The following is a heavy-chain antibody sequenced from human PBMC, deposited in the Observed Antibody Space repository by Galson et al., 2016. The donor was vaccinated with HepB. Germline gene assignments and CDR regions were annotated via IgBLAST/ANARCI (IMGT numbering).Heavy chain of an antibody. J-gene: IGHJ3*02. CDR1: GFTFGDSA. V-gene: IGHV3-9*01. CDR2: ISTNSGRK. CDR3: VKEMSDVLAFLEGRQSGDLGAFNI. Sequence: SLRLSCAASGFTFGDSAMHWVRQGPGKGLEWVSGISTNSGRKAYADSVKGRFTISRDNAKNSLYLQMSSLRNEDTALYYCVKEMSDVLAFLEGRQSGDLGAFNIWGQGTVVTVSS. D-gene: IGHD3-3*02.